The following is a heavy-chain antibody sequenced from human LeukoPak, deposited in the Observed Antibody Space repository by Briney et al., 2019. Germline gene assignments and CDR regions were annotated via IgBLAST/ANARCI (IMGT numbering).Heavy chain of an antibody. Sequence: GGSLRLSCAASGFTFDDYAMHWVRQAPGKGLEWVSGISWNSGSIGYADSVKGRFTISSDNAKNFLYLQMNSLRAEDTALYYCAKDIRPGSSWFYYLAYWGQGTLVTVSS. CDR3: AKDIRPGSSWFYYLAY. D-gene: IGHD6-13*01. CDR1: GFTFDDYA. V-gene: IGHV3-9*01. CDR2: ISWNSGSI. J-gene: IGHJ4*02.